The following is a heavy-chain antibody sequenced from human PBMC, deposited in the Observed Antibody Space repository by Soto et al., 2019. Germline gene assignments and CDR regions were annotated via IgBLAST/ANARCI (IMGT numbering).Heavy chain of an antibody. D-gene: IGHD6-6*01. CDR2: ISYDGSNT. Sequence: PGGSLRLSCAASGFTFSSYAMHWVLQAPGEGLEWVAGISYDGSNTYYADSVKGRFTMSRDNSKNPLYLQMSSLRAEDTAVYYCARSIAARPLVFYFDYWGQGTLVTVSS. J-gene: IGHJ4*02. CDR3: ARSIAARPLVFYFDY. CDR1: GFTFSSYA. V-gene: IGHV3-30-3*01.